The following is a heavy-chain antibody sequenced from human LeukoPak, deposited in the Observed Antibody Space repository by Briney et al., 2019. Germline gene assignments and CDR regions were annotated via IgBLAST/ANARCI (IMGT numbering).Heavy chain of an antibody. J-gene: IGHJ4*02. CDR3: ARGARRDGYKTLEYYFDY. Sequence: ASVKVSCKASGYTFNTYGITWVRQAPGQGLEWMGWFNTYTGNTNYAQKLQGRVTVTTDTSTGTAYMELRSLRSEDTAVYYCARGARRDGYKTLEYYFDYWGQGTLVTVSS. CDR2: FNTYTGNT. CDR1: GYTFNTYG. D-gene: IGHD5-24*01. V-gene: IGHV1-18*01.